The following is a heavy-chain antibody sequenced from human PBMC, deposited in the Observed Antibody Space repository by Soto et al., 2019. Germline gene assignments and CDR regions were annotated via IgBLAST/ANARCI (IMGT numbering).Heavy chain of an antibody. J-gene: IGHJ6*02. CDR1: GGSITSSFY. D-gene: IGHD6-13*01. CDR3: RSSSRYSTDV. Sequence: QLQLQESGPGLVKPSETLSLSCTVSGGSITSSFYWGWIRQPPGKGLEWIGSIYGTGNTYYNPSLKGRVTISADTSKNQVSLNLISVTAADTAVYYCRSSSRYSTDVWGQGATVTVPS. V-gene: IGHV4-39*01. CDR2: IYGTGNT.